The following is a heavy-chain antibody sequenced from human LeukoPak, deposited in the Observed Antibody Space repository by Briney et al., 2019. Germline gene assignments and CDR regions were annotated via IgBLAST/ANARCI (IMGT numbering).Heavy chain of an antibody. D-gene: IGHD4-23*01. J-gene: IGHJ4*02. CDR1: GYTFTSYA. V-gene: IGHV1-69*13. CDR2: IIPIFGTT. CDR3: ASDYGGNSYDY. Sequence: ASVKVSCKASGYTFTSYAISWVRQAPGQGLEWMGGIIPIFGTTNYAQKFQGRVTITADESTSTAYMELSSLRSEDTAVYYCASDYGGNSYDYWGQGTLVTVSS.